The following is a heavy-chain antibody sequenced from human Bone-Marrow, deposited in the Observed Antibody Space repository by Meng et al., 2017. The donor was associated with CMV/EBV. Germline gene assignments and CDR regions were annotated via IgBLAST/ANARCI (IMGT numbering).Heavy chain of an antibody. V-gene: IGHV1-2*02. CDR2: INPNGGGT. J-gene: IGHJ4*02. CDR3: ARGGGYSSSWPLGY. Sequence: QVQLVQSGAEVTKPGASVKVSCKASGYTFTGYYRRWVRQAPGQGLEWMGWINPNGGGTNYAQKFQGRVTMTRDTSISTAHMELSRLRSDDTAVYCGARGGGYSSSWPLGYWGQGTLVTVSS. D-gene: IGHD6-13*01. CDR1: GYTFTGYY.